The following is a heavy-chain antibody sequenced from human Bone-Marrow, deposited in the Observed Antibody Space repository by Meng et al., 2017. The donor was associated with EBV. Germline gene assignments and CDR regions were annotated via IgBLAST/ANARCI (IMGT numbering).Heavy chain of an antibody. CDR3: AREGGFYSSSPDY. V-gene: IGHV4-4*03. D-gene: IGHD6-6*01. J-gene: IGHJ4*02. Sequence: GPGQALGSPLETRSLTCPASGASISSLNGVSGVRQSPGKGLEWIGEIYHSGSTNYNPSLKSRVAISVDEPKNQFSLKLTSVTAADTAVYYCAREGGFYSSSPDYWGPGTLVTVSS. CDR2: IYHSGST. CDR1: GASISSLNG.